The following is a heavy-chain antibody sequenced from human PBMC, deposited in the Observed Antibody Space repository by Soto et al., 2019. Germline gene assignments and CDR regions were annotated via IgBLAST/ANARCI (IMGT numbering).Heavy chain of an antibody. J-gene: IGHJ4*02. Sequence: GASVKDSCKPSVYTFTDLYIHWVRPAPGLGLAWMGWIDPNGGDSRKTQKFQGTLTMTRDTSTGAVYMGLSSLSSDDTAVYYCAREHYGPLDYWGQGTLVTVSS. D-gene: IGHD3-10*01. CDR3: AREHYGPLDY. V-gene: IGHV1-2*02. CDR2: IDPNGGDS. CDR1: VYTFTDLY.